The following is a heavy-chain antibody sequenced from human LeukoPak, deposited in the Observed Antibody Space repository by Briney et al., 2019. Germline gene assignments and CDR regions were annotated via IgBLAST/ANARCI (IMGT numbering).Heavy chain of an antibody. V-gene: IGHV3-7*01. Sequence: GGSLRLSCTTSGLTFSTSGFNWVRQAPGKGLEWVANIKQDGSEKYYLDSVKGRFTISRDNAENSLYLQMNSLRAEDTAVYYCATEASSGLEDWGQGILVTVSS. J-gene: IGHJ4*02. CDR2: IKQDGSEK. CDR1: GLTFSTSG. CDR3: ATEASSGLED. D-gene: IGHD6-19*01.